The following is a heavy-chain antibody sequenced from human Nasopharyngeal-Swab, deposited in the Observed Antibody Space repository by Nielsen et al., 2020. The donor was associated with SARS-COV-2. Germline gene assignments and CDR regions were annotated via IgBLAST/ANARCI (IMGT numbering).Heavy chain of an antibody. CDR2: MNPNSGNT. J-gene: IGHJ6*02. CDR1: GYTFTSYD. D-gene: IGHD3-3*01. CDR3: ARHPITIFGVVIDYYYYGMDV. Sequence: ASVKVSCKASGYTFTSYDINWVRQATGQGLEWMGWMNPNSGNTGYAQKFQGRVTMTRNTSISTAYMELSSLRSEETAVYYCARHPITIFGVVIDYYYYGMDVWGQGTTVTVSS. V-gene: IGHV1-8*01.